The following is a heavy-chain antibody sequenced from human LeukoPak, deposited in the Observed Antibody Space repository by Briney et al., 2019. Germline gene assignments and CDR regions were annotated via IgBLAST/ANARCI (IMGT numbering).Heavy chain of an antibody. Sequence: GRSLRLSCAASGFTFSSYGMHWVRQAPGTGLEWVAVICYDGSNKYYAESVKGRFTISRDNSKNTLYLQMNSLRAEDTAVYYCARVSSRDDYIWGSYLDYWGQGTLVTVSS. CDR1: GFTFSSYG. V-gene: IGHV3-33*01. CDR3: ARVSSRDDYIWGSYLDY. J-gene: IGHJ4*02. CDR2: ICYDGSNK. D-gene: IGHD3-16*02.